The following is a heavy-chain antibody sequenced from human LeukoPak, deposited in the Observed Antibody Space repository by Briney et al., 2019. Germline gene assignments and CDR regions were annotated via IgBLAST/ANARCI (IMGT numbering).Heavy chain of an antibody. J-gene: IGHJ4*02. V-gene: IGHV1-18*04. CDR2: ISAYSGNT. CDR3: ARDRPFDY. D-gene: IGHD6-6*01. Sequence: GASVKVSCKASGYTFTGYYMHWVRQAPGQGLEWMGWISAYSGNTNYAQKLQGRVTMTTDTSTSTAYMELRSLRSDDTAVYYCARDRPFDYWGQGTLVTVSS. CDR1: GYTFTGYY.